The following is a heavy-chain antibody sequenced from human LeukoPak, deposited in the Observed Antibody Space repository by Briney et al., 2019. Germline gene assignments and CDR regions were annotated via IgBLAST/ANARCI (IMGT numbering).Heavy chain of an antibody. CDR2: IYYSGST. CDR3: ARAPRGYSYDFDY. V-gene: IGHV4-59*01. J-gene: IGHJ4*02. Sequence: SETLSLTCTVSGGSISSYCWSWIRQPPGKGLEWIGYIYYSGSTNYNPSLKSRVTISVDTSKNQFSLKLSSVTAADTAVYYCARAPRGYSYDFDYWGQGTLVTVSS. CDR1: GGSISSYC. D-gene: IGHD5-18*01.